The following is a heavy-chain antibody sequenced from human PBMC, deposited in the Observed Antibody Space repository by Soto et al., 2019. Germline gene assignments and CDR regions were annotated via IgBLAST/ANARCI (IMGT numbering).Heavy chain of an antibody. CDR1: GGSISSYY. D-gene: IGHD3-22*01. CDR2: IYYSGST. CDR3: ARGGYDSSGYYEYFQH. V-gene: IGHV4-59*01. J-gene: IGHJ1*01. Sequence: SETLSLTCTVSGGSISSYYWSWIRQPPGKGLEWIGYIYYSGSTNYNPYLKSRVTISVDTSKNQFSLKLSSGTAADTAVYYCARGGYDSSGYYEYFQHWGQGTLVTVSS.